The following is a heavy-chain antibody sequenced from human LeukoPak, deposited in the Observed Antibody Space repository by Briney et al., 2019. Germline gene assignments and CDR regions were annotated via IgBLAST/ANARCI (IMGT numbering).Heavy chain of an antibody. J-gene: IGHJ2*01. Sequence: ASVKVSCKASGYTFTTYGINWVRQAPGQGLEWMGWISTNNGNTHYAQNLQGRVTLTTDTSTSTAYMELRSLRSDDTAVYYCARDLGPGAVAGGVSYWYFDLWGRGTLVTVSS. CDR3: ARDLGPGAVAGGVSYWYFDL. D-gene: IGHD6-19*01. CDR2: ISTNNGNT. V-gene: IGHV1-18*01. CDR1: GYTFTTYG.